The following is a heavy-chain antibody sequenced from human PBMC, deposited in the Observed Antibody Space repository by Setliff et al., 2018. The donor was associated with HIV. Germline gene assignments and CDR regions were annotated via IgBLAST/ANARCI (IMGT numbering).Heavy chain of an antibody. V-gene: IGHV1-2*06. CDR1: GYTFTGYY. D-gene: IGHD6-13*01. Sequence: ASVKVSCKASGYTFTGYYMHWVRQAPGQGLEWMGRINPNSGGTNYAQESQGRVTFTRDTSATTAYMELSSLISEDTAVYYCARGVGSSWFENWGQGTLVTVSS. J-gene: IGHJ5*02. CDR2: INPNSGGT. CDR3: ARGVGSSWFEN.